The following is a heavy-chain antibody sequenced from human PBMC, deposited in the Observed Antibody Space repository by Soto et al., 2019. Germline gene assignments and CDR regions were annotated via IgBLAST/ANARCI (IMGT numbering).Heavy chain of an antibody. CDR1: GGTFSSYA. CDR3: ASTGGIHSSSSFDY. J-gene: IGHJ4*02. Sequence: GASVKVSCKASGGTFSSYAISWVRQAPGQGLEWMGGIIPIFGTANYAQKFQGRVTITADESTSTAYMELSSLRSEDTAVYYCASTGGIHSSSSFDYWGQGTLVTVSS. D-gene: IGHD6-6*01. V-gene: IGHV1-69*13. CDR2: IIPIFGTA.